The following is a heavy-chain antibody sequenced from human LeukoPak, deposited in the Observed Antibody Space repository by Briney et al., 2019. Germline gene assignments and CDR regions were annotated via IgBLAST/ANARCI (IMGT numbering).Heavy chain of an antibody. CDR2: ISGSGGST. D-gene: IGHD3-10*01. V-gene: IGHV3-23*01. CDR3: AKKETYYYGSGSDYFDY. CDR1: GFTFGSYA. J-gene: IGHJ4*02. Sequence: GGSLRLSCAASGFTFGSYAMSWVRQAPGKGLEWVSAISGSGGSTYYADSVKGRFTISRDNSKNTLYLQMNSLRAEDTAVYYCAKKETYYYGSGSDYFDYWGQGTLVTVSS.